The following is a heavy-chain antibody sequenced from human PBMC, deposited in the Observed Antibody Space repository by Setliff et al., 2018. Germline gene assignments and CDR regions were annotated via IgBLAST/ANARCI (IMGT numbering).Heavy chain of an antibody. V-gene: IGHV4-38-2*01. CDR2: IFQSGIT. D-gene: IGHD5-12*01. CDR3: ARVGGLLVATMPFDY. CDR1: GFSITNGYY. Sequence: SESLSLTCAVSGFSITNGYYWGWIRQSPGKQLEWIGNIFQSGITFYNPSLKSRVTISLDPSQNQFSLKLRSVTAADTAVYFCARVGGLLVATMPFDYWGPGTLVTVSS. J-gene: IGHJ4*02.